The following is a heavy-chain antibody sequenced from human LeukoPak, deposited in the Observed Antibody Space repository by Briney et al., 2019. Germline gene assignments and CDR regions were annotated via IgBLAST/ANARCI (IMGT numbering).Heavy chain of an antibody. CDR2: IYYSGST. V-gene: IGHV4-31*03. Sequence: SQTLSLTCTVSGGSISRSGYYWSWIRQHPGKGLEWIGYIYYSGSTYYNPSPKSRVTISVDTSKNQFSLKLSSVTAADTAVYYCAREVYGSGSSYYFDYWGQGTLVTVSS. CDR1: GGSISRSGYY. D-gene: IGHD3-10*01. J-gene: IGHJ4*02. CDR3: AREVYGSGSSYYFDY.